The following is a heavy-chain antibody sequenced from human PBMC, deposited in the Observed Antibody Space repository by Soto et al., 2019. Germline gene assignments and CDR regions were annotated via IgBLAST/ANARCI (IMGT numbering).Heavy chain of an antibody. CDR3: ARDQAVALGLFDY. Sequence: QVQLQESGPGLVKPSETLSLTCTVSGGSVSSGSYYWSWIRQPPGKGLEWIGYIYYSGSTNYNPSLKSRVTISVDTSKNRFSLKLSSVTAADTAVYYCARDQAVALGLFDYWGQGTLVTVSS. V-gene: IGHV4-61*01. CDR2: IYYSGST. D-gene: IGHD6-19*01. J-gene: IGHJ4*02. CDR1: GGSVSSGSYY.